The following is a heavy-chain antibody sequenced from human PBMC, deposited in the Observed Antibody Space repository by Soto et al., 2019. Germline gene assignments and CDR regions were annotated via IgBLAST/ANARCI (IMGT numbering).Heavy chain of an antibody. D-gene: IGHD1-26*01. Sequence: SVKVSCKASGGTFSSYAISWVRQAPGQGLEWMGGIIPILGTANYAQKIQGRVTITADESTSTAYMELSSLRSEDTAVYNSESIKKPSGAIPEAWFDPWGQGTLVTVSS. V-gene: IGHV1-69*13. CDR3: ESIKKPSGAIPEAWFDP. CDR2: IIPILGTA. J-gene: IGHJ5*02. CDR1: GGTFSSYA.